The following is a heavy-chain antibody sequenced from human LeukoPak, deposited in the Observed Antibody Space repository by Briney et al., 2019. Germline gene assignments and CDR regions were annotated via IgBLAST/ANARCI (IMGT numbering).Heavy chain of an antibody. Sequence: PGGSLRLSCAASGFTFSSYAMSWVRQAPGKGLEWVSAISGSGGSTYYADSVKGRFTISRDNSENTLYLQINNLRAEDTAVYYCAKDSQYYDFWSRYNHYSYHYMDVWGKGTTVIVSS. V-gene: IGHV3-23*01. CDR2: ISGSGGST. CDR3: AKDSQYYDFWSRYNHYSYHYMDV. CDR1: GFTFSSYA. J-gene: IGHJ6*03. D-gene: IGHD3-3*01.